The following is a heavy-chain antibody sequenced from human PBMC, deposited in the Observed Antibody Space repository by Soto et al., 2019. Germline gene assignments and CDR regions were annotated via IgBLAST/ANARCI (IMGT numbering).Heavy chain of an antibody. D-gene: IGHD4-17*01. CDR1: GGTFSSYA. Sequence: ASVKVSCKASGGTFSSYAISWVRQAPGQRLEWMGWINAGNGNTKYSQKFQGRVTITRDTSASTAYMELSSLRSEDTAVYYCARTTGYYYGMDVWGQGTTVTVSS. V-gene: IGHV1-3*01. J-gene: IGHJ6*02. CDR2: INAGNGNT. CDR3: ARTTGYYYGMDV.